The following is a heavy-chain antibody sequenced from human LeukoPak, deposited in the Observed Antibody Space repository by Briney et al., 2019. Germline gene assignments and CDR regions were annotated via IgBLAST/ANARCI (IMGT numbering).Heavy chain of an antibody. Sequence: GASVKVSCKASGYTFTGYYMHWVRQAPGQGLEWMGRINPNSGGTNYAQKLQGRVTMTTDTSTSTAYMELRSLRSDDTAVYYCARWGTRWVFTGTPGAGINFDYWGQGTLVTVSS. J-gene: IGHJ4*02. CDR2: INPNSGGT. D-gene: IGHD1-14*01. V-gene: IGHV1-2*06. CDR1: GYTFTGYY. CDR3: ARWGTRWVFTGTPGAGINFDY.